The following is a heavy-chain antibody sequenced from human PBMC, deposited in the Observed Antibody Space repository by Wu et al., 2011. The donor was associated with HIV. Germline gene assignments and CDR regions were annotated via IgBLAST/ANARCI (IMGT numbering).Heavy chain of an antibody. J-gene: IGHJ6*02. V-gene: IGHV1-69*05. CDR2: IIPILGTT. Sequence: QIQLVQSGAEVRKPGASVKVSCKASGYTFTNYGINWLRQAPGQGLECMGVIIPILGTTHYAERFQGRITITMDESTSTGYMELNSLRSEDTAVYYCATSRYSYGSAYYYGMDVWGQGTTVTVSS. CDR3: ATSRYSYGSAYYYGMDV. D-gene: IGHD5-18*01. CDR1: GYTFTNYG.